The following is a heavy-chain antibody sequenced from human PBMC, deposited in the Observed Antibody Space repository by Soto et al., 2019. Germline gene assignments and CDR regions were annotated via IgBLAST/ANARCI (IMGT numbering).Heavy chain of an antibody. CDR2: INNSGST. CDR1: GGSVSSVTYY. D-gene: IGHD4-4*01. CDR3: ARADDYKSSWFEP. V-gene: IGHV4-61*01. Sequence: QVQLQESGPGLVKPLETLSLTCIVSGGSVSSVTYYWSWIRQPPGKGLEWIGYINNSGSTKYNPSLKSRVSMSLDTSKNQFSLKLISVTAADTAVYYCARADDYKSSWFEPWGQGTLVTVSS. J-gene: IGHJ5*02.